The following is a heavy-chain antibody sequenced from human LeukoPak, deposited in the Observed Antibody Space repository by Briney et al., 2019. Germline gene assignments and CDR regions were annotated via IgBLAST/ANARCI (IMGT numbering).Heavy chain of an antibody. J-gene: IGHJ6*03. CDR1: GYSFNSYW. CDR2: IYPGDSDT. V-gene: IGHV5-51*01. Sequence: GESLKISCRASGYSFNSYWIGWVRQMPGKGLEWMGIIYPGDSDTRYSPSFQGHVTISADKSINTAYLQWSRLKASDTAMYYCARQDRTYDFYYNMDVWGSGTTVTVSS. CDR3: ARQDRTYDFYYNMDV.